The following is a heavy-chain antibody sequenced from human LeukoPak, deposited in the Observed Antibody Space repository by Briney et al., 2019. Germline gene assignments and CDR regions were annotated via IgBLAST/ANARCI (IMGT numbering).Heavy chain of an antibody. V-gene: IGHV3-74*01. J-gene: IGHJ4*02. Sequence: GGSLRLSCAASGFTLSRSWMHWVRRAPGKELLWVSRISSDGSNIIYADSVKGRFTISRDNAKNTLYLQMNSLRAEDTALYYCARDRGGSGPTTTDYWGQGTLVTVSS. D-gene: IGHD6-19*01. CDR2: ISSDGSNI. CDR1: GFTLSRSW. CDR3: ARDRGGSGPTTTDY.